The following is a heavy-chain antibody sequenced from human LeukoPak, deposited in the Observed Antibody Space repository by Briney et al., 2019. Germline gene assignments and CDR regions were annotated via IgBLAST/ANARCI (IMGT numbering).Heavy chain of an antibody. CDR2: ISYDGSNK. CDR3: AKGESVDY. Sequence: PVGTLRLSCAASGVTFRSYGMHWVREAPGKGVEGGAGISYDGSNKYYADSVKGRFTISRENSKNTMYLQMNSLRAEATAGYYIAKGESVDYWGEGTLVTV. CDR1: GVTFRSYG. J-gene: IGHJ4*02. V-gene: IGHV3-30*18.